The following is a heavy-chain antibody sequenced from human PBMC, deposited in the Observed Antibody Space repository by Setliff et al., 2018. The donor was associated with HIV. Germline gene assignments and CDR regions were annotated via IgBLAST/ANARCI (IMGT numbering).Heavy chain of an antibody. V-gene: IGHV1-2*06. J-gene: IGHJ6*03. CDR1: GNTFIGYH. Sequence: GASVKVSSKASGNTFIGYHINWVRQAPRQGLEWMGRINPNSGATNYAQKFQGRVTMTRDTSSRTAYMELSRLRSDDTAVYFCARGRGYCSSHGCFYYYMDVWAEGTTVTVSS. D-gene: IGHD2-2*01. CDR2: INPNSGAT. CDR3: ARGRGYCSSHGCFYYYMDV.